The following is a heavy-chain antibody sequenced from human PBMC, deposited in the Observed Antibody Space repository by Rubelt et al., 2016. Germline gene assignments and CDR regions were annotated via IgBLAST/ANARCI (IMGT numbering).Heavy chain of an antibody. D-gene: IGHD6-13*01. J-gene: IGHJ4*02. CDR2: INHSGST. Sequence: QLQLQESGPGLVKPSETLSLICTVSGGSISSSSYYWSWIRQPPGKGLEWIGEINHSGSTNYNPSLKSRVTISVDTSKNQFSLKLSSVTAADTAVYYCASDRVSDYWGQGTLVTVSS. V-gene: IGHV4-39*07. CDR3: ASDRVSDY. CDR1: GGSISSSSYY.